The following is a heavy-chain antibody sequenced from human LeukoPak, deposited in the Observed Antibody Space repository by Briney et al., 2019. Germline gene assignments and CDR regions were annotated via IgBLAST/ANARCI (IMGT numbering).Heavy chain of an antibody. CDR3: ARSAIMYSSGWFLD. CDR2: IYPGDSDT. V-gene: IGHV5-51*01. Sequence: KVSCKASGYTFTSYGISWVRQMPGKGLEWMGIIYPGDSDTRYSPSFQGQVTISADKSISTAYLQWSSLKASDTAMYYCARSAIMYSSGWFLDWGQGALVTVSS. D-gene: IGHD6-19*01. CDR1: GYTFTSYG. J-gene: IGHJ4*02.